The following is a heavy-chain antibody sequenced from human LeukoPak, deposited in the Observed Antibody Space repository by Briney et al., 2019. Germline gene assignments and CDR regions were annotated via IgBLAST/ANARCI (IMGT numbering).Heavy chain of an antibody. CDR2: INPSGGST. D-gene: IGHD3-3*01. V-gene: IGHV1-46*01. CDR1: GYSFTIYE. CDR3: ARASGIFGVSYYYYMDV. Sequence: LQLCCAASGYSFTIYEMHLVRQTPGQGLEWMGIINPSGGSTSYAQKFQGRVTMTRDMSTSTVYMELSSLRSEDTAVYYCARASGIFGVSYYYYMDVWGKGTTVTVS. J-gene: IGHJ6*03.